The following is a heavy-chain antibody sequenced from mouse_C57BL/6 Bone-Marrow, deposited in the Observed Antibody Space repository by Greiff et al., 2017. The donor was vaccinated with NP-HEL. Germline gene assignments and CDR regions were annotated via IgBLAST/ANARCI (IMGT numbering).Heavy chain of an antibody. D-gene: IGHD1-1*01. CDR1: GFTFSDYY. CDR2: ISNGGGST. J-gene: IGHJ1*03. CDR3: ARQGFPHYYGSSFYWYFDV. V-gene: IGHV5-12*01. Sequence: EVKVEESGGGLVQPGGSLKLSCAASGFTFSDYYMYWVRQTPEKRLEWVAYISNGGGSTYYPDTVKGRFTISRDNAKNTLYLQMSRLKSEDTAMYYCARQGFPHYYGSSFYWYFDVWGTGTTVTVSS.